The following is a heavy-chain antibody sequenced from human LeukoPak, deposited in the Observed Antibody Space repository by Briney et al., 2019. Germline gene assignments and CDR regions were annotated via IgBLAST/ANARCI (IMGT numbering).Heavy chain of an antibody. CDR3: AKDAQRGFDYSNSLDN. CDR2: IWSDGSNR. Sequence: PGGSLRLSCATSGFTFSHYGMHWVRQAPGKGLEWVAVIWSDGSNRYYGDPVKGRFTISRDNSQRTVYLQMNSLRAEDTAVYYCAKDAQRGFDYSNSLDNWGQGTLVTVSS. J-gene: IGHJ4*02. V-gene: IGHV3-33*06. D-gene: IGHD4-11*01. CDR1: GFTFSHYG.